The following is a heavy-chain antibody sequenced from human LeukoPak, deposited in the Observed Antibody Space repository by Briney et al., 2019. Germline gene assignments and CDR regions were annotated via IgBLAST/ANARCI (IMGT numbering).Heavy chain of an antibody. CDR2: INPNSGGT. J-gene: IGHJ6*03. V-gene: IGHV1-2*02. CDR3: ARERYNWTPYYYYYMDV. CDR1: GYTFTGYY. D-gene: IGHD1-1*01. Sequence: ASVKVSCKASGYTFTGYYMHWVRQAPGQGLEGMGWINPNSGGTNYAQKFQGRVTMTRDTSISTAYMELSRLRSDDTAVYYCARERYNWTPYYYYYMDVWGKGTTVTISS.